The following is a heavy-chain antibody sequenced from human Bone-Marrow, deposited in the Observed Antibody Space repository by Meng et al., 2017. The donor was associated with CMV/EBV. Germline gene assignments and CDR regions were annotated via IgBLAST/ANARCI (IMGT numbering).Heavy chain of an antibody. V-gene: IGHV3-53*01. Sequence: GGSLRLSCAASGFTVSSNYMSWVRQAPGKGLEWVSVIYSCGSTYYADSVKGRFTISRDNSKNTLYLQMNSLRAEDTAVYYCARAPCRVGVCYMYGYYYGMDVWRQGTTVTVSS. CDR1: GFTVSSNY. CDR2: IYSCGST. J-gene: IGHJ6*02. D-gene: IGHD2-8*01. CDR3: ARAPCRVGVCYMYGYYYGMDV.